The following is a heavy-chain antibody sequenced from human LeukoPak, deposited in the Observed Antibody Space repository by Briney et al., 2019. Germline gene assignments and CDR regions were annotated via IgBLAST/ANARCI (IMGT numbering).Heavy chain of an antibody. D-gene: IGHD2-2*01. CDR2: IIPIFGTA. CDR1: GGTFSSYA. V-gene: IGHV1-69*05. Sequence: SVKVSCKASGGTFSSYAISWVRQAPGQGLEWMGGIIPIFGTANYAQKFQGRVTITTDESTSTAYMELSSLRSEDTAVYYCARGRYQLLSAFDIWGQGTMVTVSS. CDR3: ARGRYQLLSAFDI. J-gene: IGHJ3*02.